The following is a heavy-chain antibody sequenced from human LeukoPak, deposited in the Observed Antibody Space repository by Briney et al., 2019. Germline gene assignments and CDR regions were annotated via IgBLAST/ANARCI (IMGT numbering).Heavy chain of an antibody. CDR2: INPNSGGT. D-gene: IGHD6-25*01. V-gene: IGHV1-2*02. CDR1: GYTITGYY. J-gene: IGHJ4*02. Sequence: GASVKVSCKVSGYTITGYYMHWVRQAPGQGLEWMGWINPNSGGTNYAQKFQGRVTMTRDTSISTAYMELSRLRSDDTAVYYCATLLSNAAFDYWGQGTLVTVSS. CDR3: ATLLSNAAFDY.